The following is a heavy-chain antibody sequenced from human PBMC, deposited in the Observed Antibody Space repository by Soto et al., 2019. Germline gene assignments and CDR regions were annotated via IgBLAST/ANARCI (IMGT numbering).Heavy chain of an antibody. CDR2: IYPGDSDT. V-gene: IGHV5-51*01. CDR3: ARHIRVENSYGYKRRNPPYYYYGMDV. D-gene: IGHD5-18*01. CDR1: GYSFTIYC. J-gene: IGHJ6*02. Sequence: GESLKISCKGSGYSFTIYCIGWVLQMPWKGLEWMGIIYPGDSDTRYSPSFQGQVTISADKSISTAYLQWSSLKASDTAMYYCARHIRVENSYGYKRRNPPYYYYGMDVWGQGTTVTVSS.